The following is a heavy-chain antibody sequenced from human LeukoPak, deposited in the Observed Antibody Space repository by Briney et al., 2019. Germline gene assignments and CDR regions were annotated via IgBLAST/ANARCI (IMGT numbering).Heavy chain of an antibody. D-gene: IGHD2-2*01. CDR3: ARDHVVPAAIL. J-gene: IGHJ4*02. V-gene: IGHV4-30-4*08. CDR2: IYYSGST. CDR1: GGSISSGDYY. Sequence: SETLSLTCTVSGGSISSGDYYWSWIRQPPGKGLEWIGYIYYSGSTYYNPSLKSRVTISVDTSKNQFSLKLSSVTAAYTAVYYCARDHVVPAAILWGQGTLVTVPS.